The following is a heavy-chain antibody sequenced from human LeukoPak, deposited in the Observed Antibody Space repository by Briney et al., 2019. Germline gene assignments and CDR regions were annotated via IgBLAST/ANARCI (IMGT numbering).Heavy chain of an antibody. J-gene: IGHJ4*02. CDR1: GLTVRYYW. V-gene: IGHV3-74*01. CDR3: ARGRVTLDY. CDR2: INDVGSRT. Sequence: GGSLRLSCEASGLTVRYYWMNWVRQVPGKGLVWVSRINDVGSRTDYAESVKGRFTVSRDNSRNTLYLQMDSLRDEDTAIYYCARGRVTLDYWGRGTLVTVSS.